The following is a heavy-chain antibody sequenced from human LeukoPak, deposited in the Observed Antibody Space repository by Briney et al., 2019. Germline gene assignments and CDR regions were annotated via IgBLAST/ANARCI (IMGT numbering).Heavy chain of an antibody. J-gene: IGHJ4*02. CDR3: AKDRVDVLTGYFYY. D-gene: IGHD3-9*01. CDR1: GFTFSRYG. V-gene: IGHV3-30*18. Sequence: SGGSLRLSCAASGFTFSRYGMHWVRQASGKGLEWVALISYDGSNKYYADSVKGRFTISRDNSKNTLYLQMNSLRAEDTAVYYCAKDRVDVLTGYFYYWGQGVLVTVSS. CDR2: ISYDGSNK.